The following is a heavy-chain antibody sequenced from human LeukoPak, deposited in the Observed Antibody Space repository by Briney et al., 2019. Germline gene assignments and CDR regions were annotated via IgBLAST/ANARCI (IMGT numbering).Heavy chain of an antibody. V-gene: IGHV3-23*01. D-gene: IGHD2-15*01. CDR2: ISGSGGST. CDR1: GFTFSSYA. J-gene: IGHJ4*02. Sequence: GGSLRLSCAASGFTFSSYAMSWVRQAPGKGLEWVSAISGSGGSTYYADSVKGRFTISRDNSKNTLYLQMNSLRVEDTAVYYCAKDYCSGGSCYRLGYWGQGTLVTVSS. CDR3: AKDYCSGGSCYRLGY.